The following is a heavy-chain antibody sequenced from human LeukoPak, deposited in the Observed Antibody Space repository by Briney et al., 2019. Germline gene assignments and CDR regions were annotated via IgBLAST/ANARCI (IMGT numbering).Heavy chain of an antibody. CDR2: INSDGSST. CDR1: GFTFSSYW. V-gene: IGHV3-74*01. D-gene: IGHD6-6*01. Sequence: GGSLRLSCAASGFTFSSYWMHWVRQAPGEGLVWVSRINSDGSSTSYADSVKGRFTISRDNAKNTLYLQMNSLRAEDTAVYYCAREVDSSSFFDYWGQGTLVTVSS. J-gene: IGHJ4*02. CDR3: AREVDSSSFFDY.